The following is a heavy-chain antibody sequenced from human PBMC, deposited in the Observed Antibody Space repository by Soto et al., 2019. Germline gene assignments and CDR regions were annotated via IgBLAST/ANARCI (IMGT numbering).Heavy chain of an antibody. CDR3: AAVLSGGAAAGTDY. V-gene: IGHV1-58*02. D-gene: IGHD6-13*01. CDR2: IVVGSGNT. Sequence: SVKVSCQAHGFTFTSSAMQWVRHTRGQRVEWIGWIVVGSGNTNYPQKFQERVTVTRKMSTGTAYMELGSLRSEDTSGYYCAAVLSGGAAAGTDYWGQGTLVTVSS. J-gene: IGHJ4*02. CDR1: GFTFTSSA.